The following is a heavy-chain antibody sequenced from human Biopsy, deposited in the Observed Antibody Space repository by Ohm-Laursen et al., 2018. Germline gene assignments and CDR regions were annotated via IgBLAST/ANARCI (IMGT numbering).Heavy chain of an antibody. CDR1: GDSLSSGPDN. CDR2: IYSGGNT. CDR3: ARGRRTSGWPYFAN. V-gene: IGHV4-61*01. J-gene: IGHJ4*02. Sequence: SQTLSLTCPVSGDSLSSGPDNWSWIRQPPGQGLEYIGFIYSGGNTNYNPSLQNRVTMSVDTSKNQFSLKPSSVIAADTAVYYCARGRRTSGWPYFANWGQGTLVIVSS. D-gene: IGHD6-19*01.